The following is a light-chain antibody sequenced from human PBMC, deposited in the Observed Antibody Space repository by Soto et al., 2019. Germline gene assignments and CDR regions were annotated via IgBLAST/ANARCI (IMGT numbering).Light chain of an antibody. CDR1: SSDVGGYNY. V-gene: IGLV2-11*01. CDR3: CSYAGSYTGV. CDR2: GVS. Sequence: LTQPRSVSGSPGQSVTISCTGTSSDVGGYNYVSWYQHHPGKAPKLMIYGVSKRPSGVPDRFSGSKSGNTASLTISGLQAEDEADYYCCSYAGSYTGVFGGGTKLTVL. J-gene: IGLJ3*02.